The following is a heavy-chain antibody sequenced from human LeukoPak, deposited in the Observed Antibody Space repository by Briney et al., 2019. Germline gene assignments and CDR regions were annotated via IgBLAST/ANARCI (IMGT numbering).Heavy chain of an antibody. CDR3: ARHFSTWHDAFDI. V-gene: IGHV4-39*01. CDR2: IYYSGST. D-gene: IGHD2/OR15-2a*01. Sequence: GSLRLSCAASGFTFSSYAMSWIRQPPGKGLEWIGSIYYSGSTYYNPSLKSRVTISVDTSKNQFSLKLSSVTAADTAVYYCARHFSTWHDAFDIWGQGTMVTVSS. CDR1: GFTFSSYA. J-gene: IGHJ3*02.